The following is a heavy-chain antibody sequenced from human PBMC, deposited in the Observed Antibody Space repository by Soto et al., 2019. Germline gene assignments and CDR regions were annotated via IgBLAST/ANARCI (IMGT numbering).Heavy chain of an antibody. CDR2: ISWNSGSI. J-gene: IGHJ5*02. CDR1: GFTFDDYA. Sequence: GGSLRLSCAASGFTFDDYAMHWVRQAPGKGLEWVSGISWNSGSIGYADSVKGRFTISRDNAKNSLYLQMNSLRAEDTALYYCAKDGSLRGYSGYENWFDPWGQGTLVTVSS. D-gene: IGHD5-12*01. CDR3: AKDGSLRGYSGYENWFDP. V-gene: IGHV3-9*01.